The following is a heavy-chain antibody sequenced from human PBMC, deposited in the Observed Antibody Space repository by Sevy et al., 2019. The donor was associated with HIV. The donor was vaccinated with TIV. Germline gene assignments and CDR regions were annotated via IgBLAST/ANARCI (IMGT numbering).Heavy chain of an antibody. D-gene: IGHD6-13*01. CDR1: GFTFKTYN. J-gene: IGHJ4*02. CDR2: ITSSSSII. CDR3: ASGGLPAPAKFDY. Sequence: GGSLRLSCVASGFTFKTYNMNWVRQAPGKGLEWVSYITSSSSIIYYADSVRDRFTISRDNAKNSLYLQMNSLRPEDTAVYFCASGGLPAPAKFDYWGQGTQVTVSS. V-gene: IGHV3-48*01.